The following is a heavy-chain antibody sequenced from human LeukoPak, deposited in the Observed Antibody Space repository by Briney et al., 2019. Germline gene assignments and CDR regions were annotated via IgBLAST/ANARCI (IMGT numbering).Heavy chain of an antibody. V-gene: IGHV3-21*01. CDR1: GFTFSSYS. Sequence: PGGSLRLSCAASGFTFSSYSMNWIRQAPGKGLEWVSSISSSSSYIYYADSVKGRFTISRDNAKNSLYLQMNSLRAEDTAVYYCARDLAAALESYDAFDIWGQGTMVTVSS. J-gene: IGHJ3*02. CDR2: ISSSSSYI. D-gene: IGHD6-25*01. CDR3: ARDLAAALESYDAFDI.